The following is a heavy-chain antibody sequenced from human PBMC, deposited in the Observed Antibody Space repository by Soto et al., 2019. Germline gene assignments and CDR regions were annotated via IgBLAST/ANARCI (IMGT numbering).Heavy chain of an antibody. D-gene: IGHD3-3*01. CDR3: ARGPSKTRITIFRVDIIPFDY. V-gene: IGHV3-48*03. CDR1: GFTFSNFE. CDR2: ISVSGDTI. Sequence: PGGSLRLSCAASGFTFSNFEMHWVRQAPGEGLDWVAYISVSGDTIYYADSVKGRFTISRDNAKDSLYLQMNSLRAEDTAVYYCARGPSKTRITIFRVDIIPFDYWGQGTLVTV. J-gene: IGHJ4*02.